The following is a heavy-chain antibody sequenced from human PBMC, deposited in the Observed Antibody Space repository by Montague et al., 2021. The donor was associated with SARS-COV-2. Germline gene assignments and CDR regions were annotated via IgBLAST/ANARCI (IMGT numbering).Heavy chain of an antibody. CDR3: AGRDGCKQTMDY. CDR1: GGSVSSGSYY. CDR2: MYDSGITHYASGIT. V-gene: IGHV4-61*01. D-gene: IGHD5-24*01. Sequence: SETLSLTCTVSGGSVSSGSYYWSWIRQPPGKGLEWIGYMYDSGITHYASGITHYNPSLRSRVSISVDWSVNQFSLSLSSVTAADTAVYYCAGRDGCKQTMDYWGQGTLVTVSS. J-gene: IGHJ4*02.